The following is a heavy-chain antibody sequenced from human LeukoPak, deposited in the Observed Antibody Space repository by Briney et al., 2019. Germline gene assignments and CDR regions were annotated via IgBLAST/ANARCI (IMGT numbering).Heavy chain of an antibody. J-gene: IGHJ4*02. CDR2: ISSSDGRT. Sequence: PGASLRLSCAASGFTFSGHAMSWVRQAPGKGLEWVSAISSSDGRTDYADSVRGRFTISRDNSKNTLYLQMNSLRPEDTAVYYCAKGGDDILTPYDYWGQGTLVTVSS. CDR3: AKGGDDILTPYDY. CDR1: GFTFSGHA. D-gene: IGHD3-9*01. V-gene: IGHV3-23*01.